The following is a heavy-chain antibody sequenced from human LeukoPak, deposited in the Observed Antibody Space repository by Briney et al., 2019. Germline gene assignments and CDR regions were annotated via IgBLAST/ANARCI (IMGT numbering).Heavy chain of an antibody. CDR3: ARPSGYSYGYPYYFDY. V-gene: IGHV4-39*07. D-gene: IGHD5-18*01. CDR2: IYYTGNT. Sequence: PSETLSLTCSVSGDSITGYYWGWIRQPPGKGLEWIGNIYYTGNTYYNSSLKSRVTISVDTSKNQFSLKLSSVTAADTAVYYCARPSGYSYGYPYYFDYWGQGTLVTVSS. CDR1: GDSITGYY. J-gene: IGHJ4*02.